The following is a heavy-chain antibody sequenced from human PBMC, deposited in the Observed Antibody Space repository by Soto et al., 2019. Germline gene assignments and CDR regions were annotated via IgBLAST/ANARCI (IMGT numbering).Heavy chain of an antibody. D-gene: IGHD3-10*01. V-gene: IGHV4-59*01. CDR2: VHYSGTT. CDR3: ARTMNRGYFDY. CDR1: GGSISSYY. J-gene: IGHJ4*02. Sequence: SETLSLTCPVSGGSISSYYWSWIRQSPGNGLEWIAYVHYSGTTKYNPSLKSRITISAETSKNQFSLILTSVTAADTAVYYCARTMNRGYFDYWGQGALVTVSS.